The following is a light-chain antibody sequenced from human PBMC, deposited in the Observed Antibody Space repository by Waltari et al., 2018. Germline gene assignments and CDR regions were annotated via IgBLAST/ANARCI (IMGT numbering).Light chain of an antibody. V-gene: IGKV4-1*01. J-gene: IGKJ1*01. CDR3: QQYYSIWT. CDR2: WAS. Sequence: DIVMTQSPDSLAVSLGERATINCKSSQSVLYSSNNKNYFAWYQQKPGQPPKLLIYWASTRESGVPDRFSGSGSGTDFTLTISSLQAEDVAVYYCQQYYSIWTFGQGTKVEIK. CDR1: QSVLYSSNNKNY.